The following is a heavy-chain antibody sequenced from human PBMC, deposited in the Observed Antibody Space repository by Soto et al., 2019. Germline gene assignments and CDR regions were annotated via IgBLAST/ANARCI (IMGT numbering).Heavy chain of an antibody. CDR2: ISYEGSHT. D-gene: IGHD2-15*01. V-gene: IGHV3-30*18. CDR1: GFIFSSYG. J-gene: IGHJ4*02. CDR3: AKEVHCGGGSCSWSEGFDY. Sequence: QVQLVESGGGVVQPGRSLRLSCAASGFIFSSYGMHWVRQAPGKGLEWVEVISYEGSHTYYADSVKGRFTITRDNSKTTLYLQMNSLRHEDTAVYDCAKEVHCGGGSCSWSEGFDYWGQGTLLTVSS.